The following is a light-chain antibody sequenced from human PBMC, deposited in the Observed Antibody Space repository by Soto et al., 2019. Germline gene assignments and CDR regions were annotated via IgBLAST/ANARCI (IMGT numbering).Light chain of an antibody. J-gene: IGLJ1*01. V-gene: IGLV2-14*01. Sequence: QSALTQPASVSGSPGQSITISCTGTSSDVGAWNYVSWYQQHPGKAPKLMIYEVSSRPSGISNRFSGSKSGNTASLTISGLQAEDEAAYYCSSYTSTNTLYVFGTGTKVIVL. CDR1: SSDVGAWNY. CDR3: SSYTSTNTLYV. CDR2: EVS.